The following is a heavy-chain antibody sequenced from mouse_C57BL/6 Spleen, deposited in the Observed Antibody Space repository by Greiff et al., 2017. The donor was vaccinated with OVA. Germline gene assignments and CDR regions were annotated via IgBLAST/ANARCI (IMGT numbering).Heavy chain of an antibody. D-gene: IGHD2-12*01. V-gene: IGHV14-4*01. CDR3: TTPYDTDY. J-gene: IGHJ2*01. CDR2: IDPENGDT. CDR1: GFNIKDDY. Sequence: VQLQQSGAELVRPGASVKLSCTASGFNIKDDYMPWVKQRPEQGLEWIGWIDPENGDTEYASKFQGKATITADTSSNTAYLQLSSLTAEDTAVYYCTTPYDTDYWGQGTTLTVSS.